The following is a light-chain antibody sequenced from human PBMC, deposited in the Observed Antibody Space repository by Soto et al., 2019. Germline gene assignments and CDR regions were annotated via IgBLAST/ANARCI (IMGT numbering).Light chain of an antibody. J-gene: IGKJ1*01. V-gene: IGKV1-5*01. Sequence: DIQMTQSPSTLPASVGGRVTITCRASQSISRWLAWYQQRPGKPPKLLIYDASKLETGVPSRFSGGRSGTEFALPISGLQADDFATYYCQHYKTFSRTFGHGTKVEIK. CDR1: QSISRW. CDR2: DAS. CDR3: QHYKTFSRT.